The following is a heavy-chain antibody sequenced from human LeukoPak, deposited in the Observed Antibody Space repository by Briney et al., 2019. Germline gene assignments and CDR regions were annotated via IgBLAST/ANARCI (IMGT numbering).Heavy chain of an antibody. CDR3: TRPFYGDLSPYHYYMDV. D-gene: IGHD4-17*01. CDR2: IRSKANSYAT. V-gene: IGHV3-73*01. CDR1: GFTFSGSA. Sequence: PGGSLRLSCAASGFTFSGSAMHWVRPASGKGLEWVGRIRSKANSYATAYAASVKGRFTISRDDSKNTAYLQMNSLKTEDTAVYYCTRPFYGDLSPYHYYMDVWGKGTTVTVSS. J-gene: IGHJ6*03.